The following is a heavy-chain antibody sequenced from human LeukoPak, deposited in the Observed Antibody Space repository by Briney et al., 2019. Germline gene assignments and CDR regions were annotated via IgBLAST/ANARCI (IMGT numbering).Heavy chain of an antibody. CDR2: IRYDGSNK. D-gene: IGHD4-17*01. Sequence: PGGSLRLSCAASGFTFSSYGMHWVRQAPGKGLEWVAFIRYDGSNKYYADSVKGRFTISRDNSKNTLYLQMNSLRAEDTAVYYCAKGGGDYNYYYYYMDVWGKGTTVTISS. J-gene: IGHJ6*03. CDR3: AKGGGDYNYYYYYMDV. CDR1: GFTFSSYG. V-gene: IGHV3-30*02.